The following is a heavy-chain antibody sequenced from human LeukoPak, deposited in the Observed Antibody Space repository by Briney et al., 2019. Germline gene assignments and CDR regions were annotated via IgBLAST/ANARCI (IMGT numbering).Heavy chain of an antibody. V-gene: IGHV1-8*03. CDR3: ARCRGLCWARLAIFDY. J-gene: IGHJ4*02. D-gene: IGHD2-21*01. CDR1: GYTFTSYD. Sequence: ASVKVSCKASGYTFTSYDINWARQATGQGLEWMGWMNPNSGNTGYAQKFQGRVTITRNTSISTAYMELSSLRSEDTAVYYCARCRGLCWARLAIFDYWGQGTLVTVSS. CDR2: MNPNSGNT.